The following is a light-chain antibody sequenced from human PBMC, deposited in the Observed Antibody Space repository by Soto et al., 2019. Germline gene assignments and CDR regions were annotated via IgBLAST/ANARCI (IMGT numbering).Light chain of an antibody. CDR3: QQRCGTTIT. V-gene: IGKV1-39*01. Sequence: DIQMTRSPSSLSASVGHRVTITCWASQSISRYLNWYQQKPGKAPNILIYVASSLQSEVPSRFSGSGSGTDFTLTITSLQPEDFATYDCQQRCGTTITFGQGTRLEIK. CDR2: VAS. J-gene: IGKJ5*01. CDR1: QSISRY.